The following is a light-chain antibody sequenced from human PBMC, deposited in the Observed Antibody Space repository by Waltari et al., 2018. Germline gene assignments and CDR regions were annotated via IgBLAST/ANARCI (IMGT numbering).Light chain of an antibody. CDR2: KAS. J-gene: IGKJ2*03. CDR3: QQYNSSLYS. V-gene: IGKV1-5*03. CDR1: QSISSW. Sequence: DIQMTQSPSTLSVSVGDRVTITCRASQSISSWLAWYQQKPGKAPKLLIYKASSLESGVPSRFSGSGSGTEFTLTISSLQPDDFATYYCQQYNSSLYSFGQGTKLEIK.